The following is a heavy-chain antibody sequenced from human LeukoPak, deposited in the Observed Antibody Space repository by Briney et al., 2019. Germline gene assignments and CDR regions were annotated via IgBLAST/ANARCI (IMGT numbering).Heavy chain of an antibody. Sequence: ASVKVSCKASGYTFTSYGISWVQQAPGQGLEWMGWISAYNGNTNYAQKLQGRVTMTTDTSTSTAYMELRSLRSDDTAVYYCASVKYYYDSSGYYGELDYWGQGTLVTVSS. CDR1: GYTFTSYG. J-gene: IGHJ4*02. D-gene: IGHD3-22*01. CDR3: ASVKYYYDSSGYYGELDY. V-gene: IGHV1-18*01. CDR2: ISAYNGNT.